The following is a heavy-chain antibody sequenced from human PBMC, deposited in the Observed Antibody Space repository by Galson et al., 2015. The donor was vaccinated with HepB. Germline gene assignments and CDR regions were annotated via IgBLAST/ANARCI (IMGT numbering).Heavy chain of an antibody. CDR1: GFTFSSYS. D-gene: IGHD2/OR15-2a*01. V-gene: IGHV3-48*01. Sequence: SLRLSCAASGFTFSSYSMNWVRQAPGKGLEWVSYISSSGSNIYYADSVKGRFTISRDNDKNSLYLQMNSLRGEDTAVYYCARGRLVTWGQGTLVTVSS. CDR2: ISSSGSNI. CDR3: ARGRLVT. J-gene: IGHJ4*02.